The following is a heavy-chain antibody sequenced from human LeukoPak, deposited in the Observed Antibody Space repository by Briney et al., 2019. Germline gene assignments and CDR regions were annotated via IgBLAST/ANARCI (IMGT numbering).Heavy chain of an antibody. D-gene: IGHD6-19*01. J-gene: IGHJ4*02. CDR1: GGSISSGGYY. Sequence: ASETLSLTCTVSGGSISSGGYYWSWIRQHPGKGLEWIGYIYYSGSTYYNPSLKSRVTISVDMSKNQFSLKLSSVTAADTAVYYCARVGIAVAPPSYYFDYWGQGTLVTVSS. CDR2: IYYSGST. CDR3: ARVGIAVAPPSYYFDY. V-gene: IGHV4-31*03.